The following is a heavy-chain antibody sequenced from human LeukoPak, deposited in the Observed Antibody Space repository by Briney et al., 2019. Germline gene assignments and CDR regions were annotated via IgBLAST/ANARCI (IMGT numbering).Heavy chain of an antibody. J-gene: IGHJ4*02. Sequence: GGSLRLSCAASGFTFSSYGMHWVRQAPGKGLEWVSAISGSGGSTYYADSVKGRFTISRDNSKNTLYLQMNSLRAEDTAVYYCAKDSVAGTGGFDYWGQGTLVTVSS. D-gene: IGHD6-19*01. CDR2: ISGSGGST. CDR3: AKDSVAGTGGFDY. V-gene: IGHV3-23*01. CDR1: GFTFSSYG.